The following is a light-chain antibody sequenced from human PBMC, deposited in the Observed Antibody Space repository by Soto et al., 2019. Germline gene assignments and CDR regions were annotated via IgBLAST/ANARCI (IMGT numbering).Light chain of an antibody. CDR2: GAS. CDR3: QQYNNWPWT. Sequence: EIVMTQSPATLSVSPGERATLTCRASQSVSSNVAWYQQKPGQVHRRLIYGASTRATAIPARFSGSWSGSEFTLTISSLPSEDFGVYYCQQYNNWPWTFGQGTKVEIK. J-gene: IGKJ1*01. CDR1: QSVSSN. V-gene: IGKV3-15*01.